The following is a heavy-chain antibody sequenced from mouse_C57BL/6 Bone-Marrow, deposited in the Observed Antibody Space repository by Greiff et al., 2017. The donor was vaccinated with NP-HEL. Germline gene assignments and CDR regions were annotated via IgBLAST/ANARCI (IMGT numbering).Heavy chain of an antibody. J-gene: IGHJ3*01. CDR2: IDPENGDT. CDR1: GFNIKDDY. CDR3: TTCYDGYHWFAY. Sequence: EVKLMESGAELVRPGASVKLSCTASGFNIKDDYMHWVKQRPEQGLEWIGWIDPENGDTEYASKFQGKATITADTSSNTAYLQLSSLTSEDTAVYYCTTCYDGYHWFAYWGQGTLVTVSA. V-gene: IGHV14-4*01. D-gene: IGHD2-3*01.